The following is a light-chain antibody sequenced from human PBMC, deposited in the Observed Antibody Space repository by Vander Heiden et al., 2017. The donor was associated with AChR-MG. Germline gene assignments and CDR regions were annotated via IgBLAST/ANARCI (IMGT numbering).Light chain of an antibody. Sequence: QSALTQPASVSGSPGQSITISCTGTSSNVGSYNLVSWYQQYPGKAPKLMLYEGTQRPSGVSYRFSGSKSGNTASLTISGLQAEDEADYYCCSYAGSSTLVFGGGTRLTVL. CDR1: SSNVGSYNL. V-gene: IGLV2-23*01. CDR3: CSYAGSSTLV. CDR2: EGT. J-gene: IGLJ2*01.